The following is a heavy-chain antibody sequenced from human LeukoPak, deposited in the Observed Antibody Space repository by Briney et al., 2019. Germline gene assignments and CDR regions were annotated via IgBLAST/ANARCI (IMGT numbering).Heavy chain of an antibody. CDR2: ISASGSAI. Sequence: GGSLRLFCTASGFPLSSYSMTWIRQAPGKGLEWISYISASGSAIYYVDSVNGRVTVSRDNARNSLFLQMDSPRAEDTAVYYCVRVKGSYFDYWGPGTLVTVSS. CDR3: VRVKGSYFDY. D-gene: IGHD2-15*01. V-gene: IGHV3-48*01. J-gene: IGHJ4*02. CDR1: GFPLSSYS.